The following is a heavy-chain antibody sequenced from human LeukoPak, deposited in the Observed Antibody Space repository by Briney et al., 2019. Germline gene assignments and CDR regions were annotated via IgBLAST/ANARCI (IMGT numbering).Heavy chain of an antibody. CDR3: AVGRPFDY. V-gene: IGHV4-34*01. J-gene: IGHJ4*02. CDR1: GGSFSGYY. D-gene: IGHD3/OR15-3a*01. Sequence: SGTLSLTCAVYGGSFSGYYWSWIRQPPGKGLEWIGEINHSGSTNYNPSLKSRVTISVDTSKNQFSLKLSSVTAADTAVYYCAVGRPFDYWGQGTLVTVSS. CDR2: INHSGST.